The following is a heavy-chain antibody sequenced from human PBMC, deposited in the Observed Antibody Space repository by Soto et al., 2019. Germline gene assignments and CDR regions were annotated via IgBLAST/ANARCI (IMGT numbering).Heavy chain of an antibody. CDR2: TYHSGTT. CDR3: AREVNSSPARGPNWFDP. J-gene: IGHJ5*02. Sequence: QVQLQESGPGLVQPSGTLSLTCAVSGDSINNSHWWSWVRQTPGKGLDWIGETYHSGTTNYNPSLKTRVTISIDKSKNQFSLKMNSVPAADTAVYYCAREVNSSPARGPNWFDPWGQGTLVTVSS. V-gene: IGHV4-4*02. D-gene: IGHD6-13*01. CDR1: GDSINNSHW.